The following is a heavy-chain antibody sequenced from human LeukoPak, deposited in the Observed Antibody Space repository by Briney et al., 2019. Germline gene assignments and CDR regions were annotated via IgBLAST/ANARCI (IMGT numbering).Heavy chain of an antibody. CDR3: ARVGLSCTNGVCYDNWFDP. CDR1: GYTFTGYY. CDR2: INPNSGGT. Sequence: ASVKVSCKASGYTFTGYYMHWVRQAPGQGLEWMGWINPNSGGTNYAQKFQGRVTMTRDTSISTAYMELSWLRSDDTAVYYCARVGLSCTNGVCYDNWFDPWGQGTLVTVSS. D-gene: IGHD2-8*01. V-gene: IGHV1-2*02. J-gene: IGHJ5*02.